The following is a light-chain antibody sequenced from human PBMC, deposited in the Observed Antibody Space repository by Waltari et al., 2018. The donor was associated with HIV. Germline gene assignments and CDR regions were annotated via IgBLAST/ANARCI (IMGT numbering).Light chain of an antibody. J-gene: IGKJ4*01. Sequence: DIVMTQSPLSLPVTPGEPASISCRSSQSLLHSNGYSYLDWYLQTPGQSPQLLIYLGSNRAYGVPNRFSGSGSGTDFTLKISRVEAEDAGMYYCMQGRQTPQVTFGGGTKVEIK. CDR3: MQGRQTPQVT. CDR2: LGS. CDR1: QSLLHSNGYSY. V-gene: IGKV2-28*01.